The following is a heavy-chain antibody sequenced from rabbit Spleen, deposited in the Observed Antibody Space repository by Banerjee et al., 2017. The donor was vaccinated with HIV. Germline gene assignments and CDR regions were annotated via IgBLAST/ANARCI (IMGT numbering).Heavy chain of an antibody. CDR1: GFSFSSSYY. Sequence: QSLEESGGGLVQPEGSLTLTCTASGFSFSSSYYMCWVRQAPGKGLEWIACIYAGGSGSTAYASWAKGRFTVSKTSSNTVTLQMTSLTAADTATYFCARDLVTVIGWNFYLWGQGTLVTVS. J-gene: IGHJ4*01. CDR2: IYAGGSGST. CDR3: ARDLVTVIGWNFYL. V-gene: IGHV1S40*01. D-gene: IGHD1-1*01.